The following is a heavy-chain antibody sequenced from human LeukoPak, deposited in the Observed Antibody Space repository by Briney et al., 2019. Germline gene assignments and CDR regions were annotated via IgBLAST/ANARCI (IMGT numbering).Heavy chain of an antibody. Sequence: GGSLRLSCAASGFTFSSYWTSWVRQAPGKGLEWVANIKQDGSEKYYVDSVKGRFTISRDSAKNSLYLQMNSLRAEDTAVYYCARIHYYDFDYWGQGTLVTVSS. CDR2: IKQDGSEK. CDR1: GFTFSSYW. D-gene: IGHD3-22*01. V-gene: IGHV3-7*01. CDR3: ARIHYYDFDY. J-gene: IGHJ4*02.